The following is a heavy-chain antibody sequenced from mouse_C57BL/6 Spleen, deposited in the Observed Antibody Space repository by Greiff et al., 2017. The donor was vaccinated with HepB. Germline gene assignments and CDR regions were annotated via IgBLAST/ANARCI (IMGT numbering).Heavy chain of an antibody. J-gene: IGHJ4*01. Sequence: EVHLVESGGGLVKPGGSLKLSCAASGFTFSDYGMHWVRQAPEKGLEWVAYISRGSSTIYYADTLKGHFTLTRDNATNTLFLQMTSLSSEDTAMYYCASSHHEYYAMDYWGQGTSVTAAS. CDR2: ISRGSSTI. V-gene: IGHV5-17*01. CDR3: ASSHHEYYAMDY. CDR1: GFTFSDYG.